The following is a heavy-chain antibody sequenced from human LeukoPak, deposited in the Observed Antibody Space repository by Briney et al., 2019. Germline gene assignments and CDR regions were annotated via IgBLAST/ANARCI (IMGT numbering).Heavy chain of an antibody. J-gene: IGHJ4*02. Sequence: GGSLTLTCSASGWTFSNYKMNWVRQAPGTGLEWISDISTSGRTIYYASSVKGRFIISRHNANNSLYLQMNSLRAEDTAVYYRTYWAGTADGFYGPFDFWGQRTLVTVSS. CDR1: GWTFSNYK. V-gene: IGHV3-48*01. CDR2: ISTSGRTI. CDR3: TYWAGTADGFYGPFDF. D-gene: IGHD6-13*01.